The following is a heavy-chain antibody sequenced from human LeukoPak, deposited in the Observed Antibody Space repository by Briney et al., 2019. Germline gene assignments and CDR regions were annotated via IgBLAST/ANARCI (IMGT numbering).Heavy chain of an antibody. CDR2: IKQDGSEK. CDR1: GFTFSSYW. V-gene: IGHV3-7*04. CDR3: ARETEMANLDY. J-gene: IGHJ4*02. D-gene: IGHD5-24*01. Sequence: GGSLRLSCAASGFTFSSYWMNWVRQAPGKGLEWVADIKQDGSEKYYVDSVKGRFTISRDNAKKSLYLQMNSLRAEDTAVYYCARETEMANLDYWGQGTLVTVSS.